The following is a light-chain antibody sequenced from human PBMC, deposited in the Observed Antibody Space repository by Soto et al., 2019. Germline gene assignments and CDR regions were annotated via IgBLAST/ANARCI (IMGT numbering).Light chain of an antibody. CDR2: EVT. J-gene: IGLJ1*01. Sequence: QSVLAQPASVSGSPGQSITISCIGTSSDIGPYNYVSWYQQHPDKAPKLILYEVTNRPSGASDRSSGSKSGNAAFLTISGLQAEDEADYYCSSYSSSATPYVFGTGTKVTVL. CDR3: SSYSSSATPYV. V-gene: IGLV2-14*01. CDR1: SSDIGPYNY.